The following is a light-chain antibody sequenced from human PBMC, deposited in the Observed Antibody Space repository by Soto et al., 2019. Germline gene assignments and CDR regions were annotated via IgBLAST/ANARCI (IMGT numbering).Light chain of an antibody. Sequence: DIQMTQSPSTLSASVGDRFTITFPASQSIGNWLAWYQQKPGKAPKLLIFDASTLKSGVPSTFSGSGSGTEFTLTITSLQSDDFATYYCQQYNSYPWTFGQGTEV. J-gene: IGKJ1*01. V-gene: IGKV1-5*01. CDR3: QQYNSYPWT. CDR1: QSIGNW. CDR2: DAS.